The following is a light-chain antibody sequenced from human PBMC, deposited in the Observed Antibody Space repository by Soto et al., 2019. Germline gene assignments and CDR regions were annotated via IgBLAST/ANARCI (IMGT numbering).Light chain of an antibody. CDR3: QQLNNYPPT. CDR2: AAS. Sequence: DIQLTQSPSFLSASLGDRVTITCRASQGIGSYLAWYQQKPGKAPRLLIYAASTLQSGVPSRFSGSGSDTEFTLTISSMQPEDFATYYCQQLNNYPPTFGGGTK. J-gene: IGKJ4*01. CDR1: QGIGSY. V-gene: IGKV1-9*01.